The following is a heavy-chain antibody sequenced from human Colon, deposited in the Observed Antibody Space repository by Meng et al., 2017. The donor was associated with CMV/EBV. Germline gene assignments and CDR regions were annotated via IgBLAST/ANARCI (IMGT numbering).Heavy chain of an antibody. CDR1: GASTGTNY. CDR2: VFYRGSI. CDR3: ARMPGASVGFDY. V-gene: IGHV4-59*01. Sequence: SETLSLTCTVSGASTGTNYWSWVRQPPGKGLEWIGYVFYRGSIKYNPSLKGRVTISVDTSKNQVSLTLTSVTAADTAVYYCARMPGASVGFDYWGQGALVTVSS. J-gene: IGHJ4*02. D-gene: IGHD5/OR15-5a*01.